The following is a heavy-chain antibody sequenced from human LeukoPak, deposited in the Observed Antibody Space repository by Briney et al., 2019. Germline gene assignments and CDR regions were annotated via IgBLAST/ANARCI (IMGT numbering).Heavy chain of an antibody. V-gene: IGHV3-23*01. CDR2: ISASGADT. CDR1: GFIFAKYA. CDR3: AKAFSKWFGELSFIDY. Sequence: GGSLRLSCTTSGFIFAKYAMAWVRQSPGKGLEWVSTISASGADTYYADSVKGRFTISRDNSKNTLYLQMNSLRAEDTAVYYCAKAFSKWFGELSFIDYWGQGTMVTVSS. J-gene: IGHJ3*01. D-gene: IGHD3-10*01.